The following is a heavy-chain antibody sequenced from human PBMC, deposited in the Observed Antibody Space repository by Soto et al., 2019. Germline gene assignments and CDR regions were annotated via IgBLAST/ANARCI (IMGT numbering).Heavy chain of an antibody. V-gene: IGHV1-3*01. J-gene: IGHJ5*02. D-gene: IGHD3-10*01. Sequence: ASVKVSCKASGYTFTSYAMHWVRQAPGQRLEWMGWINAGNGNTKYSQKLQGRVTMTKDTTTSTAYMELRSLSSDDTALFYCARGVGSGSYYNQYNWFDPWGQGTLVTVSS. CDR1: GYTFTSYA. CDR3: ARGVGSGSYYNQYNWFDP. CDR2: INAGNGNT.